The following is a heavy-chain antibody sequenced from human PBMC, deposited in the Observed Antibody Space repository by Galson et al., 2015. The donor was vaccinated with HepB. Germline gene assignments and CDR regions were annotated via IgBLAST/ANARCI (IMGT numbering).Heavy chain of an antibody. CDR2: IIPIFGTA. J-gene: IGHJ4*02. CDR1: GGTFSSYA. D-gene: IGHD6-6*01. V-gene: IGHV1-69*13. Sequence: SVKVSCKASGGTFSSYAISWVRQAPGQGLEWMGGIIPIFGTANYAQKFQGRVTITADESTSTAYMELSSLRSEDAAVYYCARGRIAARPGASWGYYFDYWGQGTLVTVSS. CDR3: ARGRIAARPGASWGYYFDY.